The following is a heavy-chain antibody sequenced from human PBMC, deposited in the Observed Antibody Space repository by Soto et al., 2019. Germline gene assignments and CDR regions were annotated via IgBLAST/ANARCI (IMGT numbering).Heavy chain of an antibody. V-gene: IGHV1-69*13. Sequence: SVKVSCKASGGTFSSYAISWVRQAPGQGLEWMGGIIPIFGTANYAQKFQGRVTITADESTSTDYMELSSLRSEDTAVYYCARGYYDRSGYYNPFDYSGQGTLVTFSS. D-gene: IGHD3-22*01. CDR2: IIPIFGTA. CDR1: GGTFSSYA. J-gene: IGHJ4*02. CDR3: ARGYYDRSGYYNPFDY.